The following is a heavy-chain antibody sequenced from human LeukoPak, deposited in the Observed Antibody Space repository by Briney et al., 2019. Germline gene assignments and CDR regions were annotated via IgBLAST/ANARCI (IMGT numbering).Heavy chain of an antibody. V-gene: IGHV3-21*04. CDR3: AKDSVGATW. J-gene: IGHJ4*02. Sequence: GGPLRLSCAASGFTFSSDSMNWVRQTPGKGLEWVSSISSSGTYIYYADSVKGRFTISRDNSKNTLYLQMNSLRAEDTAVYYCAKDSVGATWWGQGTLVTVSS. CDR2: ISSSGTYI. D-gene: IGHD1-26*01. CDR1: GFTFSSDS.